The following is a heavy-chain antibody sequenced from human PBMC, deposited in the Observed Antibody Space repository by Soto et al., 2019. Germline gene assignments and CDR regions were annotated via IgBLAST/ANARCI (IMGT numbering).Heavy chain of an antibody. CDR2: ISVGGRTI. Sequence: QVQLVESGGGLVKPGESLRLSCVASGFAFTDYYMTWIRQAPGKGLEWVSYISVGGRTIYYAESVRGRFTVSRDNAKISVFLQMKGLRAEDTAVYYCARGTPVTGTENTDYFDHWGQGTLVTVSS. CDR1: GFAFTDYY. D-gene: IGHD1-20*01. V-gene: IGHV3-11*01. CDR3: ARGTPVTGTENTDYFDH. J-gene: IGHJ4*02.